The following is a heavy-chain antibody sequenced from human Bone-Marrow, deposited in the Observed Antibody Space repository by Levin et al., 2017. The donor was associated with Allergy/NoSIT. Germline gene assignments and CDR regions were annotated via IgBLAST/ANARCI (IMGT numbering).Heavy chain of an antibody. CDR2: IWYDGTNQ. D-gene: IGHD2-15*01. CDR3: ARAGSGGGRPPRYYYMDV. J-gene: IGHJ6*03. V-gene: IGHV3-33*01. CDR1: GFTFRNFG. Sequence: SCATSGFTFRNFGMHWVRQAPGKGLEWVALIWYDGTNQYYPDSVKGRFTISRDDSKNTLFLQMNGLRADDTAVYYCARAGSGGGRPPRYYYMDVWGKGTTVIVSS.